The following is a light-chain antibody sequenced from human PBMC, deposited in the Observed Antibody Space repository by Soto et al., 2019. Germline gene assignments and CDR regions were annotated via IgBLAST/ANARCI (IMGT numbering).Light chain of an antibody. V-gene: IGKV1-39*01. CDR1: QAISSY. J-gene: IGKJ1*01. Sequence: DIQMTQSPPSLSASVGDRVTMTCRASQAISSYVNWYQLKPGKAPKLLIFAASNLHSGVPSRFSGSVSGTEFTLTISSLQPDDFATYCCQQSYSTPLTFGQGTKVEV. CDR3: QQSYSTPLT. CDR2: AAS.